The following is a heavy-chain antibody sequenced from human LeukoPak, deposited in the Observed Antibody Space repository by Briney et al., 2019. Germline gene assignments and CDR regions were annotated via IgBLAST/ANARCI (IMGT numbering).Heavy chain of an antibody. D-gene: IGHD6-13*01. Sequence: SETLSLTCTVSGGSISSYYWSWIRQPPGKGLEWIGEINHSGSTNYNPSLKSRVTISVDTSKNQFSLKLSSVTAADTAVYYCARGVSIAAAGTAYYGMDVWGQGTTVTVSS. CDR2: INHSGST. CDR1: GGSISSYY. CDR3: ARGVSIAAAGTAYYGMDV. J-gene: IGHJ6*02. V-gene: IGHV4-34*01.